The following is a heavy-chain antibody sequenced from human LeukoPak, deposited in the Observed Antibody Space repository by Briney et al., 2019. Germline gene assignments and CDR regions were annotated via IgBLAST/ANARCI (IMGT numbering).Heavy chain of an antibody. J-gene: IGHJ4*02. CDR2: IYLDGSEK. Sequence: GGSLRLSCATSGLTFSSYWMSWVRHAPGEGREWVANIYLDGSEKYYVISVRGRFTITRDNAKKSLYLQMNSLSAEDTAVYYCARDGVMGDGYNQWYFDYWGQGTPVTVSS. CDR1: GLTFSSYW. D-gene: IGHD5-24*01. CDR3: ARDGVMGDGYNQWYFDY. V-gene: IGHV3-7*01.